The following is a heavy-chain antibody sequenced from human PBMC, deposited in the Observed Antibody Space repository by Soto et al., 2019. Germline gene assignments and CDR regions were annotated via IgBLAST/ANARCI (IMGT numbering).Heavy chain of an antibody. CDR3: ARDASSGSYYYYYGMDV. J-gene: IGHJ6*02. CDR2: IYHSGST. V-gene: IGHV4-4*02. Sequence: SETLSLTCVVSGGSISSSNWWSWVRQPPGKGLEWIGEIYHSGSTNYNPSLKSRVTISVDKSKNQFSLKLSSVTAADTAVYYCARDASSGSYYYYYGMDVWGQGTTVTVSS. D-gene: IGHD1-26*01. CDR1: GGSISSSNW.